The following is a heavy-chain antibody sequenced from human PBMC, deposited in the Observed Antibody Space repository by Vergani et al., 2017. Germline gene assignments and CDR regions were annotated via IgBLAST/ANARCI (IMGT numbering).Heavy chain of an antibody. CDR3: ARDRMYNLNCSWYFDL. V-gene: IGHV3-48*02. D-gene: IGHD1-7*01. J-gene: IGHJ2*01. CDR2: ISSSSSTI. CDR1: GFTFSSYS. Sequence: EVQLVESGGGLVQPGGSLRLSCAASGFTFSSYSMNWVRQAPGKGLEWVSYISSSSSTIYYADSVKGRFTISRDNAKNSLYLQMNSLRDEDTAVYYCARDRMYNLNCSWYFDLWGRGTLVTVSS.